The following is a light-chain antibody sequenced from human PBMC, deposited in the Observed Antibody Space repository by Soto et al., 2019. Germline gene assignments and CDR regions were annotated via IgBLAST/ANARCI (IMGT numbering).Light chain of an antibody. CDR2: GTS. J-gene: IGKJ5*01. CDR3: QQYGSSPPIT. Sequence: EIVLTQSPGTLSLSPGERATLSCRASQSVSSNYLAWYQHKPVQTPRLLIYGTSARATGIPDRFSGSGSGTDFTLTISRLEPEDFAVYYCQQYGSSPPITFGQGTRLEIK. CDR1: QSVSSNY. V-gene: IGKV3-20*01.